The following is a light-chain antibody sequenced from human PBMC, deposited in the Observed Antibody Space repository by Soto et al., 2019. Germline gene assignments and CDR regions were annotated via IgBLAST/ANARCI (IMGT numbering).Light chain of an antibody. V-gene: IGKV3-11*01. CDR2: YTS. CDR3: HQRQSWPRT. Sequence: EIVLTQSPATLSVAPLERATLSCRASQYVGTRLAWYQHKPGQAPRLLIYYTSNRATGIPARFSGSGSGTDFTLTINSLAPEDFAIYYCHQRQSWPRTFGQGTKVDIK. J-gene: IGKJ1*01. CDR1: QYVGTR.